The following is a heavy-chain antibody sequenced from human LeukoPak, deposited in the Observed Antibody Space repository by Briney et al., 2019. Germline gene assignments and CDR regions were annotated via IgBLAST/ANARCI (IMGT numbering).Heavy chain of an antibody. Sequence: PSETLSLTCTVSGGSISSGDYYWSWIRQPPGKGLEWIGYIHHSGDTYQNPSLKSRVTVSSDRSKNQFYLKPSSVTAADTAVYYCARLIAADPQLDSWGQGTLVTVSS. V-gene: IGHV4-30-2*01. D-gene: IGHD6-13*01. CDR3: ARLIAADPQLDS. CDR2: IHHSGDT. J-gene: IGHJ4*02. CDR1: GGSISSGDYY.